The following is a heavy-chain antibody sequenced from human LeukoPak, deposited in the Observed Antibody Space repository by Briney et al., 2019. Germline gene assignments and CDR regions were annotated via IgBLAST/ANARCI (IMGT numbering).Heavy chain of an antibody. V-gene: IGHV3-23*01. CDR3: ANLRKSLWIPEFDY. CDR1: GFTFSNCA. CDR2: ISGSGDTT. Sequence: GGSLRLSCAASGFTFSNCAMSWVRQPPGKGLEWVSLISGSGDTTYYADSVKGRFTISRDNSKNTLYLQMNSLRAEDTAVYYCANLRKSLWIPEFDYWGQGTLVTVSS. D-gene: IGHD1-1*01. J-gene: IGHJ4*02.